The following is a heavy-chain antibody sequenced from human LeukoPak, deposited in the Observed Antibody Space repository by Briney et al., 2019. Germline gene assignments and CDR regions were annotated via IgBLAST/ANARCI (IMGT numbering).Heavy chain of an antibody. CDR1: GFTLDDYG. J-gene: IGHJ4*02. CDR3: ARDVYSGSFDY. CDR2: INWNGGST. V-gene: IGHV3-20*04. Sequence: GGSLRLSCAASGFTLDDYGMSWVRQAPGKGLEWVSGINWNGGSTGYADSVKGRFTISRDNAKNSLYLQMNSLRAEDTALYYCARDVYSGSFDYWGQGTLVTVSS. D-gene: IGHD1-26*01.